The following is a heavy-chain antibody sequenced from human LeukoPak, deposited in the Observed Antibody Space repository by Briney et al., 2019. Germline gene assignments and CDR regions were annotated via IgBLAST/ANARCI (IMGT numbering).Heavy chain of an antibody. J-gene: IGHJ3*01. CDR2: ISRSGNT. CDR3: ARGYFDSRDSSNAFDV. V-gene: IGHV4-59*08. Sequence: SETLSLTCNVAGVSISSSYWSWIRQPPGKGLEWIGYISRSGNTNFNPSLKSRSSFSRDTSKNQISLKLNSVTAADTALYYCARGYFDSRDSSNAFDVWGQGTMVTVSS. CDR1: GVSISSSY. D-gene: IGHD3-9*01.